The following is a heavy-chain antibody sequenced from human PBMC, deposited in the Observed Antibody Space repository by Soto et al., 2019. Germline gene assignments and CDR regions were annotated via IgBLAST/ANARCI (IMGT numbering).Heavy chain of an antibody. CDR1: GFSFNDYA. CDR2: ISSDGHHQ. Sequence: PVGSLRLSCATSGFSFNDYAMDWVRQAPGEGLEWVAIISSDGHHQFYLDNLRGRFTVSRDNSKNTLYLQMNSLRAEETAVYYCAKDKSSRLYSSGWDDLDRYDSSGYRYYYYYGMDVWGQGTTVTVSS. V-gene: IGHV3-33*03. J-gene: IGHJ6*02. CDR3: AKDKSSRLYSSGWDDLDRYDSSGYRYYYYYGMDV. D-gene: IGHD3-22*01.